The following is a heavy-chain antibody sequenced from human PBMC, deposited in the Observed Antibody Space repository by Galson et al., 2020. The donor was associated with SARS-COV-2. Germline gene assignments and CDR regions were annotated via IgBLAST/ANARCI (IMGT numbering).Heavy chain of an antibody. CDR1: GFTFSSYE. Sequence: TGGSLRLSCAASGFTFSSYEMNWVRQAPGKGLEWVSYISSSGSTIYYADSVKGRFTISRDNAKNSLYLQMNSLRAEDTAVYYCARAGYYDSSGYGMDVWGQGTTVTVSS. V-gene: IGHV3-48*03. D-gene: IGHD3-22*01. CDR3: ARAGYYDSSGYGMDV. J-gene: IGHJ6*02. CDR2: ISSSGSTI.